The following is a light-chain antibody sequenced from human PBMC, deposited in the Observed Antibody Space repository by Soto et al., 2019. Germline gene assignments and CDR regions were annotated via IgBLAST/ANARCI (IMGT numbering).Light chain of an antibody. CDR2: EVS. Sequence: QAALTQPASVSGSPGQSITISCTGTSHDVGGYNYVSWYQQHPGKAPQLIIYEVSNRPSGVSHRFSGSKSGDTASLTISGLQAEDGADYYCSSYTAFSTWVFGGGTKVTVL. CDR3: SSYTAFSTWV. V-gene: IGLV2-14*01. J-gene: IGLJ3*02. CDR1: SHDVGGYNY.